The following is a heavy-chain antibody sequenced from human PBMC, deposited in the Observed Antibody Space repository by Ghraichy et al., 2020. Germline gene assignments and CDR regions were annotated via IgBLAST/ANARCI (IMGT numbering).Heavy chain of an antibody. J-gene: IGHJ4*02. Sequence: LSLTCAASGFTFSSYSMNWVRQAPGKGLEWVSSISSSSTHIYYADSVKGRFTISRDNVKNSLYLQMSSLKAEDTAVYYYARDLGYTGMVDLDYWGQGTLVTVSS. CDR2: ISSSSTHI. V-gene: IGHV3-21*01. CDR1: GFTFSSYS. CDR3: ARDLGYTGMVDLDY. D-gene: IGHD5-18*01.